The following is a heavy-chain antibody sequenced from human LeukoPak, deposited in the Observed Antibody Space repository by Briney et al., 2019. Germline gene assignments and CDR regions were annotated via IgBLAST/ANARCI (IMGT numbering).Heavy chain of an antibody. V-gene: IGHV1-46*01. J-gene: IGHJ6*02. CDR2: INPSGGST. CDR3: ARDPVGYYGMDV. CDR1: GCTSTSYY. Sequence: ASVKVSCKASGCTSTSYYMHWVRQAPGQGLEWMGIINPSGGSTSYAQKFQGRVTMTRDTSTSTVYMELSSLRSEDTAVYYCARDPVGYYGMDVWGQGTTVTVSS. D-gene: IGHD4-23*01.